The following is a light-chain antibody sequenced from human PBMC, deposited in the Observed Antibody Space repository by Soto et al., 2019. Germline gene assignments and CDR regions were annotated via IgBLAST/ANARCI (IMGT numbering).Light chain of an antibody. Sequence: QSVLTQPPSASGTPGQRVTFSCSGSSSNIGSNYVYWYQQLPGTAPKLLIYRNNQRPSGVPDGFSGSKSGTSASLAISGLRSEDEADYYCAAWDDSLSGLFGGGTKVTVL. CDR2: RNN. CDR1: SSNIGSNY. CDR3: AAWDDSLSGL. J-gene: IGLJ2*01. V-gene: IGLV1-47*01.